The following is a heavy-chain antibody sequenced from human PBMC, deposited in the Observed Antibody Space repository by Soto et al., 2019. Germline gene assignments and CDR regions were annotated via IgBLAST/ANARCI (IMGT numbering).Heavy chain of an antibody. CDR2: IWYDGSNK. CDR3: ARDCGGDCWALNYGMDV. D-gene: IGHD2-21*02. Sequence: QVQLVESGGGVVQPGRSLRLSCAASGFTFSSYGMHWVRQAPGKRLEWVAVIWYDGSNKYYADSVKGRFTISRDNSKNTLYLQMNSLRAEDTAVYYCARDCGGDCWALNYGMDVWGQGTTVTVSS. V-gene: IGHV3-33*01. CDR1: GFTFSSYG. J-gene: IGHJ6*02.